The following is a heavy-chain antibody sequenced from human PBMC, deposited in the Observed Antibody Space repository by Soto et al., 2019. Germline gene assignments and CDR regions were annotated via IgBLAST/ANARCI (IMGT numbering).Heavy chain of an antibody. CDR2: IYYSGST. D-gene: IGHD3-22*01. CDR1: GDSISSYY. V-gene: IGHV4-59*01. Sequence: SETLSLTCTVSGDSISSYYWSWIRQPPGKGLEWIGYIYYSGSTNYNPSLKSRVTISVDTSKNHFSLKLSSVTAADTAVYYCARSRGGYFYYWGQGTLVTVFS. CDR3: ARSRGGYFYY. J-gene: IGHJ4*02.